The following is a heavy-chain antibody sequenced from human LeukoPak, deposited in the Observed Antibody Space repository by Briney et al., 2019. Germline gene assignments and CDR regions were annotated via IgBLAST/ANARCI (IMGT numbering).Heavy chain of an antibody. CDR1: GYTFTGYY. CDR3: ASPKYYYDSSGYWNY. V-gene: IGHV1-2*02. Sequence: GASVKVSCKASGYTFTGYYMHWVRQAPGQGLEWMGWINPNSGGTNYAQKFQGRVTMTRDTSISTAYMELSRLRSDDTAVYYCASPKYYYDSSGYWNYWGQGTLVTVSS. J-gene: IGHJ4*02. CDR2: INPNSGGT. D-gene: IGHD3-22*01.